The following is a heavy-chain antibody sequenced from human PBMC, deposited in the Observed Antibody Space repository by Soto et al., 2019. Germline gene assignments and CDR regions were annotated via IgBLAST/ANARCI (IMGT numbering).Heavy chain of an antibody. CDR2: INAGNGNT. J-gene: IGHJ4*02. CDR3: ASFLGGWYWRDY. Sequence: QVQLVQSGAEVKKPGASVKVSCKASGYTFTSYAMHWVRQAPGQRLEWMGWINAGNGNTKYSQKFQVRVTVTRDTDRSPMYMETSSWRSEDTAVVYGASFLGGWYWRDYWGQGSLVPVSS. D-gene: IGHD6-19*01. CDR1: GYTFTSYA. V-gene: IGHV1-3*01.